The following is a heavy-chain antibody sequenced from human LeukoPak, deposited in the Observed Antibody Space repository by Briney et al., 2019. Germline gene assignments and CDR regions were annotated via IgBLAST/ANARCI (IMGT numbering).Heavy chain of an antibody. CDR3: ATGNYYDSRGYYTFGH. J-gene: IGHJ4*02. CDR2: MSYDGTNK. Sequence: GGSLRLSCAASGFTFTSYAIHWFRQAPGKGLEWVALMSYDGTNKYYADSVKGRFTFSRDNSKNTVFLRMNSLRAEDTAVYYCATGNYYDSRGYYTFGHWGQGTLVTVSS. V-gene: IGHV3-30*04. CDR1: GFTFTSYA. D-gene: IGHD3-22*01.